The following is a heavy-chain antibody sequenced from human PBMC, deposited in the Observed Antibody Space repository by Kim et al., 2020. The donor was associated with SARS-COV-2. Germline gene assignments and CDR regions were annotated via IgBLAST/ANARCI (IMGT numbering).Heavy chain of an antibody. D-gene: IGHD1-1*01. V-gene: IGHV1-8*01. CDR3: ARGHAWNGGPYYFDY. J-gene: IGHJ4*02. Sequence: ASVKVSCKASGYTFSSYDINWVRQATGQGLEWMGWMNPNSGNTGYAQKFQGRVTMTRNTSTNTAYMDLSSLRSKDTAVYYCARGHAWNGGPYYFDYWGQGTLVTVSS. CDR2: MNPNSGNT. CDR1: GYTFSSYD.